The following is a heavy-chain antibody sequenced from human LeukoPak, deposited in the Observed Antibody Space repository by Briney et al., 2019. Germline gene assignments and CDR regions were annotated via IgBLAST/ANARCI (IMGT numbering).Heavy chain of an antibody. V-gene: IGHV4-30-4*01. D-gene: IGHD3-16*02. CDR2: IYYSGST. CDR1: GGSISGGDYY. J-gene: IGHJ6*02. Sequence: SETLSLTCTVSGGSISGGDYYWSWIRQPPGKGLEWIGYIYYSGSTYYNPSLKSRVTISVDTSKNQFSLKLSSVTAADTAVYYCARGVIPAYYYYGMDVWGQGTTVTVSS. CDR3: ARGVIPAYYYYGMDV.